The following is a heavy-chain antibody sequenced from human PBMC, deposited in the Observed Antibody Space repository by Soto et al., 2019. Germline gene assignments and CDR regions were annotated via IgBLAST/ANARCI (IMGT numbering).Heavy chain of an antibody. CDR2: ISYDGSNK. J-gene: IGHJ6*03. Sequence: QVQLVESGGGVVQPGRSLRLSCAASGFTFSSYGMHWVRQAPGKGLEWVAVISYDGSNKYYADSVKGRFTISRDNSKNTLYLQMNRLRADDTAVYYCAKDQDYYYYYYMDVWGKGTTVTVSS. CDR3: AKDQDYYYYYYMDV. CDR1: GFTFSSYG. V-gene: IGHV3-30*18.